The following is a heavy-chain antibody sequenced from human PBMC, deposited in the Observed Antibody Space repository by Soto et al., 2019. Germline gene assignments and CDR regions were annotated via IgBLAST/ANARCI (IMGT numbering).Heavy chain of an antibody. V-gene: IGHV1-3*01. CDR3: ARGIWVAAAASYYFHN. J-gene: IGHJ4*02. D-gene: IGHD2-15*01. CDR1: GFTFSKYA. CDR2: INAGNGNT. Sequence: QVQLVQSGAEVKKPGASVMISCKASGFTFSKYAMPWVRQALGQRPEWMGWINAGNGNTKYSQKFQDRFTITRDTTANTADMDLRSRTSEDTAVYFGARGIWVAAAASYYFHNWGQGTQGTVAS.